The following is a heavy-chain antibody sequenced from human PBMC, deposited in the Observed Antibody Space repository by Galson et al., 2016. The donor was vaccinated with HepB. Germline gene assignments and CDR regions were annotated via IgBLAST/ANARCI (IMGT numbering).Heavy chain of an antibody. CDR2: IDAGNGNT. J-gene: IGHJ6*02. V-gene: IGHV1-3*01. CDR1: GYTFTSYV. D-gene: IGHD2-15*01. CDR3: ARDPPRYCSGGSCNYYYDMDV. Sequence: SVKVSCKASGYTFTSYVMHWVRQAPGQRLEWMGWIDAGNGNTKYSQKFQGRVTITRDTSATTAYMELSSLKSEDTAVYYCARDPPRYCSGGSCNYYYDMDVWGQGTLVTV.